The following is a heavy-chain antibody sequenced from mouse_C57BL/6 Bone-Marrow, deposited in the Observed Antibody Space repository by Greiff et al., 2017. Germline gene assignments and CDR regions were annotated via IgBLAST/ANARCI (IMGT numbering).Heavy chain of an antibody. J-gene: IGHJ3*01. CDR1: GFTFSSYA. CDR2: ISDGGSYT. D-gene: IGHD2-4*01. Sequence: DVNLVESGGGLVKPGGSLKLSCAASGFTFSSYAMSWVRQTPEKRLEWVATISDGGSYTYYPDNVKGRFTISRDNAKNNLYLQMSHLKSEDTAMYYCARVPDYDGFAYWGQGTLVTVSA. V-gene: IGHV5-4*03. CDR3: ARVPDYDGFAY.